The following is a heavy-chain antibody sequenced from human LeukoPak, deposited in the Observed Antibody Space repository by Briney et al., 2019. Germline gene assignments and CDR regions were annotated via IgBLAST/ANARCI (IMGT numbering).Heavy chain of an antibody. CDR1: GFPFSSHA. J-gene: IGHJ6*02. Sequence: PGGSLRLSCAAFGFPFSSHAMHWVRQAPGKGLEWVTFISYDGSKKYYADSVKGRFTISRDKSENTLYLQMNSLRAEDTAVYYCARGPLYYYYYYGMDVWGQGTTVTVSS. V-gene: IGHV3-30*04. CDR3: ARGPLYYYYYYGMDV. CDR2: ISYDGSKK.